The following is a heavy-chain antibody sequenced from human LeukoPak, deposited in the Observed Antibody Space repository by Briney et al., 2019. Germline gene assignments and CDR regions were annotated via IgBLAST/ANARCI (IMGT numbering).Heavy chain of an antibody. V-gene: IGHV1-2*02. CDR2: INPNSGGT. Sequence: ASVKVSCKASGYTFTSYGISWVRQAPGQGLEWMGWINPNSGGTNYAQKFQGRVTMTRDTSIGTAYMELSSLRSDDTAVYYCARDIPYTGYVGPVDLWGQGTLVTVSS. CDR3: ARDIPYTGYVGPVDL. D-gene: IGHD5-12*01. J-gene: IGHJ5*02. CDR1: GYTFTSYG.